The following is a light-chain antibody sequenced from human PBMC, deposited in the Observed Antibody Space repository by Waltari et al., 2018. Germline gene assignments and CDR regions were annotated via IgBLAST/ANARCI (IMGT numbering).Light chain of an antibody. J-gene: IGKJ5*01. CDR1: QSVSIN. CDR3: QQYNNWPPL. Sequence: EIVMTQSPATLSVSPGERATLSCRASQSVSINLAWYQQKPGQAPRLLIYGASTRATGIPARFSGSGSGAEFTLTISSLQSEDFAVYYCQQYNNWPPLFGQGTRLEIK. CDR2: GAS. V-gene: IGKV3-15*01.